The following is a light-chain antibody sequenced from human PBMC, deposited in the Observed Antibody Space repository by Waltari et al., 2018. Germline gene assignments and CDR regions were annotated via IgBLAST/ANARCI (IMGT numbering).Light chain of an antibody. CDR1: STDLPSYNL. Sequence: QPPLSQPPSVSGPPGQSPTTPSTGPSTDLPSYNLVSWYQHHPNRAPKLILYKATKRPSGISHRFSGAKSGATASLRISGLQADDEADYYCCSYTGSSTSYGCGGGTKVTVL. CDR3: CSYTGSSTSYG. V-gene: IGLV2-23*01. CDR2: KAT. J-gene: IGLJ1*01.